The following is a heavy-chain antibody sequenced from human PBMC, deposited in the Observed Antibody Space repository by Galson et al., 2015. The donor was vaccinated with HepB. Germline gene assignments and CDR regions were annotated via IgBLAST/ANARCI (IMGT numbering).Heavy chain of an antibody. J-gene: IGHJ3*02. D-gene: IGHD3-3*01. V-gene: IGHV4-39*01. Sequence: SETLSLTCTVSGGSISSSSYYWGWIRQPPGKGLEWIGSIFYSGSTYYKSSLKSRVTISVDTSKNQFSLKVTSVTAADTAVYYCARNNDFWSGYAFDIWGQGTMVTVSS. CDR1: GGSISSSSYY. CDR3: ARNNDFWSGYAFDI. CDR2: IFYSGST.